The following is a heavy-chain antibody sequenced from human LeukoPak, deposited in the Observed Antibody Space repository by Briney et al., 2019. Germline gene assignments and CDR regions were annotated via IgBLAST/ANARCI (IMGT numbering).Heavy chain of an antibody. V-gene: IGHV3-49*03. CDR3: TRGYHYYDSSGYSTPFDY. D-gene: IGHD3-22*01. CDR2: IRSKAYGGTT. J-gene: IGHJ4*02. Sequence: GGPLRLSCTASGFTFGDYAMSWFRQAPGKGLEWVGFIRSKAYGGTTEYAASVKGRFTISRDDSKSIAYLQMNSLKTEDTAVYYCTRGYHYYDSSGYSTPFDYWGQGTLVTVSS. CDR1: GFTFGDYA.